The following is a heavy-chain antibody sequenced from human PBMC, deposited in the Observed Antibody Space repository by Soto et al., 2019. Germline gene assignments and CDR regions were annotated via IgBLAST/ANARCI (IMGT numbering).Heavy chain of an antibody. CDR1: GDSISSDY. V-gene: IGHV4-59*01. Sequence: PSETLSLTCTVSGDSISSDYWSWIRQPPGRGLEWIGYTFYSGSTNYNPSLKSRVTMSADRSKNHFSLNLTSVTAADTAVYYCVTGGDGYRFDASGQGTRVTVSS. J-gene: IGHJ4*02. D-gene: IGHD2-21*02. CDR2: TFYSGST. CDR3: VTGGDGYRFDA.